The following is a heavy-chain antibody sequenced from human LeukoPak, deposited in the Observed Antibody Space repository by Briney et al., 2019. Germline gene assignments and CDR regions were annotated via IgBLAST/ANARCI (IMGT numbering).Heavy chain of an antibody. CDR3: ARAGYSYGSSDLYYGMDV. J-gene: IGHJ6*02. D-gene: IGHD5-18*01. Sequence: PSETLSLTCTVSGGSISSYYWSWIRQPAGKGLEWIGRIYTSGSTNYNPSLKSRVTMSVDTSKNQFSLKLSSVTAADTAVYYCARAGYSYGSSDLYYGMDVWGQGTTVTVSS. CDR2: IYTSGST. CDR1: GGSISSYY. V-gene: IGHV4-4*07.